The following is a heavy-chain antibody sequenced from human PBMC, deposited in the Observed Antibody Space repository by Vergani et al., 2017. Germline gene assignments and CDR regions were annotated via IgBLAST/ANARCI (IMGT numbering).Heavy chain of an antibody. V-gene: IGHV1-46*03. Sequence: QVQLVQSGAEVKKPGASVKVSCKASGYTFTSYYIHWVRQAPGQGLEWMGIINPSGGSTSYAQKFQGRVTMTRDTSTSTVYMELSSLRSEDTAVYYCARGPRAAAAGRTLNWFDPWGQGTLVTVSS. CDR3: ARGPRAAAAGRTLNWFDP. J-gene: IGHJ5*02. CDR1: GYTFTSYY. D-gene: IGHD6-13*01. CDR2: INPSGGST.